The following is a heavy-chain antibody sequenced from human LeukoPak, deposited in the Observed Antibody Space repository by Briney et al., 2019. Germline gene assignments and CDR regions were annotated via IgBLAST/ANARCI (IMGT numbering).Heavy chain of an antibody. D-gene: IGHD6-13*01. CDR1: GFIFTDFD. CDR2: VRGSDSSI. Sequence: PGGSLRLSCTTSGFIFTDFDMNWVRQAPGKGLEWISYVRGSDSSIKYADSVKGRFTISRDNAKNTLYLQMNSLTAEDTAMYHCAKEKIGYSSSPGAFDIWGQGTMVTVSS. J-gene: IGHJ3*02. V-gene: IGHV3-11*01. CDR3: AKEKIGYSSSPGAFDI.